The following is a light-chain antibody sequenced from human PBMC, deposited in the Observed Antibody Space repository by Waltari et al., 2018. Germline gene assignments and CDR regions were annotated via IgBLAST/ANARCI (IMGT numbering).Light chain of an antibody. CDR3: QQTYSTPPT. CDR1: QSINTY. V-gene: IGKV1-39*01. J-gene: IGKJ1*01. CDR2: AAS. Sequence: DIQMTQSPASLSASVGDRVTITCRASQSINTYLNWYQQKPEKAPKLLIYAASSLQSGVPSRFTGSGSGTEFSLTISSLQPEEFATYYCQQTYSTPPTFGQGTNVEIK.